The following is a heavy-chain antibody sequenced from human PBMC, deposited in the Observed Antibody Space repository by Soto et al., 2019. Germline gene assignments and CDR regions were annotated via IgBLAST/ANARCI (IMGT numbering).Heavy chain of an antibody. V-gene: IGHV4-59*01. J-gene: IGHJ6*02. CDR2: IYYSGST. CDR3: ARGSRDGYNYGYYYGMDV. D-gene: IGHD5-12*01. CDR1: GGSISSYY. Sequence: ASETLSLTCTVSGGSISSYYWSWIRQPPGKGLEWIGYIYYSGSTNYNPSLKSRVTISVDTSKNQFSLKLSSVTAADTAVYYCARGSRDGYNYGYYYGMDVWGQGTTVTVSS.